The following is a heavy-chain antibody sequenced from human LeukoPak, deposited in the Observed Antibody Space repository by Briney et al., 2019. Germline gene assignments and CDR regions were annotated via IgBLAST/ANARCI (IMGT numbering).Heavy chain of an antibody. CDR3: TRDRSGDNYGSLVPGFDP. CDR2: INHGGTT. D-gene: IGHD3-10*01. V-gene: IGHV4-34*01. J-gene: IGHJ5*02. Sequence: SETLSLTCAVSGGSLSGYYWSWIRQPPGKGLEWIGEINHGGTTNFNSSLESRVTMSVDVSKNQFSLRLGSVTAADTAVYYCTRDRSGDNYGSLVPGFDPWGQGTLVTVSS. CDR1: GGSLSGYY.